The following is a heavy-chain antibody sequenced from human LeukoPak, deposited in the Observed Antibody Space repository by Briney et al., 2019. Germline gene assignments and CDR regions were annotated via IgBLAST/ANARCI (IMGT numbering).Heavy chain of an antibody. CDR2: ISRSGGTT. V-gene: IGHV3-23*01. CDR3: AKAGIPRSRDS. Sequence: GGSLRLSCAASGVTFSSYAMSWVRQAPGKGLEWVSAISRSGGTTYYADSVKGRITSSRNTSKNMLYLQMNSLGAEVTAVYYAAKAGIPRSRDSWGQGTLVTVSS. J-gene: IGHJ5*01. CDR1: GVTFSSYA. D-gene: IGHD1-26*01.